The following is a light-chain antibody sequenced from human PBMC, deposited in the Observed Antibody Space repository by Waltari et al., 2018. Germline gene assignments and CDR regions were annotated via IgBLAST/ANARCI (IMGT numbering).Light chain of an antibody. CDR2: WAS. CDR3: HQYYANPQT. Sequence: DIVMTQSPDSLAVSLGERATINCKSSQSVLYSSNNKNYLAWSQHKSGQPPKLLIYWASTRESGVPDRFSGSGSGTDFSLTINNLQPEDVAVYYCHQYYANPQTFGQGTRVEIK. J-gene: IGKJ1*01. V-gene: IGKV4-1*01. CDR1: QSVLYSSNNKNY.